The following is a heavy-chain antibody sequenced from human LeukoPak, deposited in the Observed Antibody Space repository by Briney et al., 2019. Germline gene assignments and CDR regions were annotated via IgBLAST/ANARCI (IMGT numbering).Heavy chain of an antibody. CDR1: GFTFSIYG. V-gene: IGHV3-30*18. J-gene: IGHJ4*02. D-gene: IGHD4-23*01. CDR3: AKDIDYGGAN. CDR2: ISYDGNNK. Sequence: GGSLRLSCAASGFTFSIYGMHWVRQAPGKGLEWVALISYDGNNKYYSDSMKGRFTISRDNSKNTLYLQMNSLRAEDTAVYYCAKDIDYGGANWGQGTLVIVSS.